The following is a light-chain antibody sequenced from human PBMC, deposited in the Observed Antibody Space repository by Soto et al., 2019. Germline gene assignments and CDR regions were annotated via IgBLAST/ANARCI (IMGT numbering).Light chain of an antibody. Sequence: IVLTKSPATLSVSPGERVTLSCRARENVGTNLAWYQQRPGQPPRLLIYGSSTRATGISATFSGSGSRTEFTLTRSSLQSEDSAVYYCQQANNWGLSFGGGTKVEI. J-gene: IGKJ4*01. CDR1: ENVGTN. CDR3: QQANNWGLS. CDR2: GSS. V-gene: IGKV3D-15*01.